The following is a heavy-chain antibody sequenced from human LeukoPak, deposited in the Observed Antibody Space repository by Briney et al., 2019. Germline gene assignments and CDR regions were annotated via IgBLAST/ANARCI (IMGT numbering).Heavy chain of an antibody. V-gene: IGHV4-59*08. CDR1: GGSFSRNF. J-gene: IGHJ4*02. CDR3: ARGRSGSYYNFDY. Sequence: SETLSLTCTVSGGSFSRNFWSWIRQSPGKGLEWIGYIYRSGSTNYNPSLKSRVTISVDPSKNQFSLKLSSVTAADTAVYYCARGRSGSYYNFDYWSQGTLVTVSS. CDR2: IYRSGST. D-gene: IGHD3-10*01.